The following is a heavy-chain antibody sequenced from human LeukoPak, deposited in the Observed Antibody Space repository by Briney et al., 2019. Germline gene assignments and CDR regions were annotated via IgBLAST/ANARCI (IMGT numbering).Heavy chain of an antibody. CDR3: ARGMEMATIWDAFDI. CDR2: IIPIFGTA. Sequence: SVKVSCKASGYSFTSYGLNWVRQAPGQGLEWMGWIIPIFGTANYAQKFQGRVTITADKSTSTAYMELSSLRSEDTAVYYCARGMEMATIWDAFDIWGQGTMVTVSS. V-gene: IGHV1-69*06. CDR1: GYSFTSYG. D-gene: IGHD5-24*01. J-gene: IGHJ3*02.